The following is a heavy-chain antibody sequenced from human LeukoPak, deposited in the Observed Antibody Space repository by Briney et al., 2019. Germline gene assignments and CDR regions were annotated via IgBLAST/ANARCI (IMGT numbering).Heavy chain of an antibody. J-gene: IGHJ5*02. CDR2: IYYSGST. Sequence: SETLSLTCTVSGGSISSGGYYWSWIRQHPGKGLEWIGYIYYSGSTYYNPSLKSRVTISVDTSKNQFSLKLSSVTAADTAVYYCAREFRITGTTLWNWFDPWGQGTLVTVSS. CDR3: AREFRITGTTLWNWFDP. V-gene: IGHV4-31*03. CDR1: GGSISSGGYY. D-gene: IGHD1-7*01.